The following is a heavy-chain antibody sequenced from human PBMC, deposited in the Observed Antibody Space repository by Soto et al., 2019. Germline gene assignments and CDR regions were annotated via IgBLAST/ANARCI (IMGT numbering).Heavy chain of an antibody. CDR1: GFTFSSYA. Sequence: PGGSLRLSCAASGFTFSSYAMSWVRQAPGKGLEWVSAISGSGGSTYYADSVKGRFTISRDNSKNTLYLQMNSLRAEDTAVYYCAEGWVYSSGWYERYYYHHGMDVWGRGTTVTVSS. CDR3: AEGWVYSSGWYERYYYHHGMDV. CDR2: ISGSGGST. D-gene: IGHD6-19*01. V-gene: IGHV3-23*01. J-gene: IGHJ6*02.